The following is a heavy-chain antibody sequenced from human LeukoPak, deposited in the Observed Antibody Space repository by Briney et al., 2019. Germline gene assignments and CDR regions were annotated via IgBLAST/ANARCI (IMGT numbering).Heavy chain of an antibody. CDR1: GYPFTTWE. D-gene: IGHD1-14*01. V-gene: IGHV1-8*01. Sequence: ASVKVSCKTSGYPFTTWEINWVRQAAGQGLEWLGWVHPDNGNTYYAQRFRGRVTMSRDTSTTTAYMELSGLRSNDTAVYFCATGPRNDPWGQEPWSPSPQ. CDR3: ATGPRNDP. J-gene: IGHJ5*02. CDR2: VHPDNGNT.